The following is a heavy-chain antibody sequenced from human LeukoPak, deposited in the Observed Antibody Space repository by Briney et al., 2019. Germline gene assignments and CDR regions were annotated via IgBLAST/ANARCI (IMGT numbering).Heavy chain of an antibody. J-gene: IGHJ4*02. CDR1: GFTFSSYG. CDR3: ASIFSGSSGPLDY. CDR2: ISYDGSNK. D-gene: IGHD1-26*01. V-gene: IGHV3-30*03. Sequence: GGSLRLSCAASGFTFSSYGMHWVRQAPGKGLEWVAVISYDGSNKYYADSVKGRFTISRDNSKNTLYLQMNSLRAEDTAVYYCASIFSGSSGPLDYWGQGTLVTVSS.